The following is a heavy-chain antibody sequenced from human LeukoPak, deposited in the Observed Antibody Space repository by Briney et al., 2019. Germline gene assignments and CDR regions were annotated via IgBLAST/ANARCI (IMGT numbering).Heavy chain of an antibody. Sequence: GGPLRLSCAASGFTFTNAWMSWVRQAPGKGLEGVGRIKSESDGWTTDYAAPVKGRFTISRDDSKNTLYLQMNSLKIEDTAVYYCTPTGRYSSTWYIDYWGQGTLVTVSS. CDR3: TPTGRYSSTWYIDY. J-gene: IGHJ4*02. CDR1: GFTFTNAW. CDR2: IKSESDGWTT. V-gene: IGHV3-15*01. D-gene: IGHD6-13*01.